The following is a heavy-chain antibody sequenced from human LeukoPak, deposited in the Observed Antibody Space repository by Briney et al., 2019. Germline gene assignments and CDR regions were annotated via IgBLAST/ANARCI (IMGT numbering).Heavy chain of an antibody. V-gene: IGHV3-30*18. D-gene: IGHD3-9*01. Sequence: QTGGSLRLSCAASGFTFSSYGMHWVRQAPGKGLEWVAVISYDGSNKYYADSVKGRFTISRDNSKNTLYLQMNSLRAEDTAVYYCAKAGQDILTGYYPLWGQGTLVTVSS. CDR1: GFTFSSYG. CDR3: AKAGQDILTGYYPL. J-gene: IGHJ4*02. CDR2: ISYDGSNK.